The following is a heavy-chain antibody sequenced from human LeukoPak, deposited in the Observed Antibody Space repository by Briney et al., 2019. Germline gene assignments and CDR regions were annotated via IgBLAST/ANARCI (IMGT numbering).Heavy chain of an antibody. V-gene: IGHV4-34*01. Sequence: SETLSLTCAVYGGSFSGYYWSWIRQPPGKGLEWIGEINHSGSTNYNPSLKSRVTISVDTSKNQFSLKLSSVTAADTALYYCARTPVGIAVAGTVNYWGQGTLVTVSS. CDR2: INHSGST. J-gene: IGHJ4*02. CDR1: GGSFSGYY. CDR3: ARTPVGIAVAGTVNY. D-gene: IGHD6-19*01.